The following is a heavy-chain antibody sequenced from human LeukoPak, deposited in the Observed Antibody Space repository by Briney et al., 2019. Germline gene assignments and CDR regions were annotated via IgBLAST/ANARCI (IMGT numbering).Heavy chain of an antibody. CDR1: GFTFSSYA. Sequence: RSLRLSCAASGFTFSSYAMHWVLQAPGKGLEWVAVISYDGSNKYYADSVKGRFTISRDNSKNTLYLQMNSLRAEDTAVYYCARGPRITILPGVWGQGTTVTVSS. J-gene: IGHJ6*02. D-gene: IGHD3-10*01. V-gene: IGHV3-30-3*01. CDR3: ARGPRITILPGV. CDR2: ISYDGSNK.